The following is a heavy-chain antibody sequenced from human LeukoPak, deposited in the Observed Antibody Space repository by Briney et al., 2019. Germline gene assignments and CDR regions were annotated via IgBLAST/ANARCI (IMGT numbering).Heavy chain of an antibody. CDR1: GFTFDDYA. J-gene: IGHJ5*02. D-gene: IGHD6-19*01. Sequence: PGGSLRLSCAASGFTFDDYAMHWVRQAPGKGLEWVSAISWNSGSIGYADSVKGRFTISRDNAKNSLYLQMNSLRAEDTALYYCAKDSKSVAGKNNWFDPWGQGTLVTVSS. V-gene: IGHV3-9*01. CDR2: ISWNSGSI. CDR3: AKDSKSVAGKNNWFDP.